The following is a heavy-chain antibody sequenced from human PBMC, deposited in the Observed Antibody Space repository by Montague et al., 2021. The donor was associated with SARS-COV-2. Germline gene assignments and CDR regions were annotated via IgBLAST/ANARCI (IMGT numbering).Heavy chain of an antibody. D-gene: IGHD5-18*01. CDR1: GFSLSTSGMC. V-gene: IGHV2-70*11. CDR3: ALETPMVTFLA. J-gene: IGHJ5*02. CDR2: IDWDDDK. Sequence: PALVKPTQTLTLTCTFSGFSLSTSGMCVSWIRQPPGKALEWLARIDWDDDKYYSTYLKTRLTISKDTSKNQVVLTMTNMDPVDTATYYCALETPMVTFLAWGQGPLVTVSS.